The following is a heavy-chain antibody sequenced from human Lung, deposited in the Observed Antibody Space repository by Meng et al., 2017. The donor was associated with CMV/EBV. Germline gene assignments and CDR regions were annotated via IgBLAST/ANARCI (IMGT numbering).Heavy chain of an antibody. CDR1: GDSITNHNW. D-gene: IGHD3-10*01. V-gene: IGHV4-4*02. Sequence: QVQVLESGPALGKPSATLSPPFACSGDSITNHNWWAWVRQPPGKGLEWIGEIPHRGSSAYNPSLKSRVSMSIDKSKNQFSLKLTSVTAADTAVYHCLRRSGGSVWGQGTLVTVSS. J-gene: IGHJ1*01. CDR3: LRRSGGSV. CDR2: IPHRGSS.